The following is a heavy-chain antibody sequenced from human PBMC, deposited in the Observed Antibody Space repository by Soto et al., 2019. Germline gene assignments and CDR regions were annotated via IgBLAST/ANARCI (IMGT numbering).Heavy chain of an antibody. CDR1: GGTFSSYA. J-gene: IGHJ2*01. CDR2: IIPIFGTA. CDR3: ARADSHYDFWSGYYIGRWYFDL. V-gene: IGHV1-69*13. Sequence: ASVKVSCKASGGTFSSYAISWVRQAPGQGLEWMGGIIPIFGTANYAQKFQGSVTITADESTSTAYMELSSLRSEDTAVYYCARADSHYDFWSGYYIGRWYFDLWGRGTLVTVSS. D-gene: IGHD3-3*01.